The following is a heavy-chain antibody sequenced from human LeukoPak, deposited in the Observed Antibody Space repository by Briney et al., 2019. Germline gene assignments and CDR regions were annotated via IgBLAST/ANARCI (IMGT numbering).Heavy chain of an antibody. CDR1: GGSISSGSYY. Sequence: SETLSLTCTVSGGSISSGSYYWGWIRQPPGKGLEWIGSIYYSGSTYYNPSLKSRVTISVDTSKNQFSLKLSSVTAADTAVYYCARLLDYDSSGYYYGSWFDPWGQGTLVTVSS. V-gene: IGHV4-39*01. D-gene: IGHD3-22*01. J-gene: IGHJ5*02. CDR3: ARLLDYDSSGYYYGSWFDP. CDR2: IYYSGST.